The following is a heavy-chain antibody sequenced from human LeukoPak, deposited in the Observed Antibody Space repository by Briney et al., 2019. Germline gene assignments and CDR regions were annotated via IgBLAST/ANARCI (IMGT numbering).Heavy chain of an antibody. CDR2: IYYSGST. CDR3: ARDRPHYYDSSGYYHFFDY. V-gene: IGHV4-59*01. D-gene: IGHD3-22*01. Sequence: SETLSLTCTVSGGSISSYYWSWIRQPPGKGLEWIGYIYYSGSTNYNPSLKSRVTISVDTSKNQFSLKLSSVTAADTAVYYCARDRPHYYDSSGYYHFFDYWGQGTLVTVSS. CDR1: GGSISSYY. J-gene: IGHJ4*02.